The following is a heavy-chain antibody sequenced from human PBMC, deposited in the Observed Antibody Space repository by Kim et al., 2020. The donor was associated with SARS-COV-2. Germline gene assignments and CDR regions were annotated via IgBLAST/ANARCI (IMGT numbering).Heavy chain of an antibody. CDR1: GFKFGDFY. CDR3: SRDPRPLDY. CDR2: ISPSGHDI. J-gene: IGHJ4*02. Sequence: VGSLRLSCTASGFKFGDFYMSWIRQAPGKGLESLSYISPSGHDINYADSVKGRFTISRDNAKNSLYLQMDSLRDEDTAVYYCSRDPRPLDYWGQGTLVTVSS. V-gene: IGHV3-11*01.